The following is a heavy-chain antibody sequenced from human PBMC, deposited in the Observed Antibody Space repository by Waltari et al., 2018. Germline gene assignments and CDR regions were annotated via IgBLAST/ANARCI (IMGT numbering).Heavy chain of an antibody. CDR3: ARLGGYSGYDSVPYPFDI. CDR2: IYPGDSDT. CDR1: GYSFTSYW. V-gene: IGHV5-51*01. J-gene: IGHJ3*02. D-gene: IGHD5-12*01. Sequence: EVQLVQSGAEVKKPGESLKISCKGSGYSFTSYWIGWVCPMPAKGLEWMGIIYPGDSDTRYSPSFQGQVTISADKSISTAYLQWSSLKASDTAMYYCARLGGYSGYDSVPYPFDIWGQGTMVTVSS.